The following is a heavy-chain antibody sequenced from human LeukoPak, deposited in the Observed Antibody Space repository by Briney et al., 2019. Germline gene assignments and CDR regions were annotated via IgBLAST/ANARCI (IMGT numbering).Heavy chain of an antibody. CDR2: INHSGGT. D-gene: IGHD2-2*01. CDR1: GGSFSGYY. Sequence: SETLSLTCAVYGGSFSGYYWSWIRQPPGKGLEWIGEINHSGGTNYNPSLKSRVTISVDTSKNQFSLKLSSVTAADTAVYYCARVSRCCSSTSCFLFDYWGQGTLVTASS. V-gene: IGHV4-34*09. J-gene: IGHJ4*02. CDR3: ARVSRCCSSTSCFLFDY.